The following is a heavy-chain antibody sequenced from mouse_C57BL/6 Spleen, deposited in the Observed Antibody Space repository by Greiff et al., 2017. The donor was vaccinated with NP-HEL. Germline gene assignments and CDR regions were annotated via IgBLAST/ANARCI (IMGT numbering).Heavy chain of an antibody. J-gene: IGHJ4*01. CDR1: GFHIKNTH. CDR2: IDPANGNT. Sequence: VQLKESVAELVRPGASVKLSCTASGFHIKNTHMHRVKQRPEQGLEWIGRIDPANGNTKYAPKFQGKATITADKSSNTAYLQLSSLTSEDTAIYYCAYSDYYAMDYWGQGTSVTVSS. V-gene: IGHV14-3*01. CDR3: AYSDYYAMDY.